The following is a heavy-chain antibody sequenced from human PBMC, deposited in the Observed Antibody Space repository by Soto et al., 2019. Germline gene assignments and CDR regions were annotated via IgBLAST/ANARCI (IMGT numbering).Heavy chain of an antibody. CDR1: GGSISSGGYY. D-gene: IGHD4-17*01. V-gene: IGHV4-31*03. Sequence: QVQLQESGPGLVKPSQTLSLTCTVSGGSISSGGYYWSWIRQHPGKGLEWLGYIYYSGSTYYNPSLKSRVTISVDTSKNQFSLKLSAVTAADTAVYYCARVRDGHDYGDFNPYYNYYMDVWGKGTTVTVSS. CDR2: IYYSGST. CDR3: ARVRDGHDYGDFNPYYNYYMDV. J-gene: IGHJ6*03.